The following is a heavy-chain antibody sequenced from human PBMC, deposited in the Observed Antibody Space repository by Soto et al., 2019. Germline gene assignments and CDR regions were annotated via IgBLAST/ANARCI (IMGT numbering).Heavy chain of an antibody. CDR1: GASISRDH. CDR3: ATYTAGGGGRGY. D-gene: IGHD3-16*01. V-gene: IGHV4-59*08. J-gene: IGHJ4*02. Sequence: QVQLQESGPGLVKPSETLSLTCTVSGASISRDHWNWIRQPPGKGLEWIGEYSGSTNYNPSLKGRVSIYVDTTKNQVSLRLGSVTAAAPAGYFCATYTAGGGGRGYWGQGTLVTVSS. CDR2: EYSGST.